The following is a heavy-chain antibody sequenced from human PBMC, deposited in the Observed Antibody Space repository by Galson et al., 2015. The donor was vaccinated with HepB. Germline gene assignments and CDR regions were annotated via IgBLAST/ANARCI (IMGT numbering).Heavy chain of an antibody. D-gene: IGHD3-3*01. CDR2: ISWNSGSI. CDR1: GFTFDDYA. Sequence: SLRLSCAASGFTFDDYAMHWVRQAPGKGLEWVSGISWNSGSIGYADSVKGRFTISRDNAKNSQYLQMNSLRAEDTALYYCAKETYDFWSGYQGWFDPWGQGTLVTVSS. CDR3: AKETYDFWSGYQGWFDP. J-gene: IGHJ5*02. V-gene: IGHV3-9*01.